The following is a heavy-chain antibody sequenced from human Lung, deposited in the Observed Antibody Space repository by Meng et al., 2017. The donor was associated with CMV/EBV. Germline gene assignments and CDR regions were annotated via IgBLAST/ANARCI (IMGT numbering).Heavy chain of an antibody. D-gene: IGHD2-2*01. V-gene: IGHV4-39*02. CDR3: AGVGAIAVAALDRFDY. Sequence: GSXRLXFTVSGASLSSSNYYWGWIRQPPGKGLEWIGSIYYSGITYHNSSLKSRVTISVDTSKNQFSLKLSSVTAADTAVYYCAGVGAIAVAALDRFDYXGQGXPVTVSS. CDR2: IYYSGIT. CDR1: GASLSSSNYY. J-gene: IGHJ4*02.